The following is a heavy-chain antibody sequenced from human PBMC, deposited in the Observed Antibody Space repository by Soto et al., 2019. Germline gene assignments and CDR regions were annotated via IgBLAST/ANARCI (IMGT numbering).Heavy chain of an antibody. CDR2: IKQDGSEK. D-gene: IGHD3-10*01. CDR3: ASGGEVLCFGESPLSNWFDP. CDR1: GFTFSSYW. Sequence: EVQLVESGGGLVQPGGSLRLSCAASGFTFSSYWMSWVRQAPGKGLEWVANIKQDGSEKYYVDSVKGRFTISRDNAKNLLYLQMDSLRAEDADVYYRASGGEVLCFGESPLSNWFDPWGQGTLVTVSS. J-gene: IGHJ5*02. V-gene: IGHV3-7*03.